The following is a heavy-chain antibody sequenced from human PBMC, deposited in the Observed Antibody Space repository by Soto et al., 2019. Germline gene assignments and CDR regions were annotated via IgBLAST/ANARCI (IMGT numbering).Heavy chain of an antibody. V-gene: IGHV1-46*01. CDR2: INPSGGST. Sequence: ASVKVSCKASGYTFTSYYMHWVRQAPGQGLEWMGIINPSGGSTSYAQKFQGRVTMTRDTSTSTVYMELSSLRSEDTAVYYCAGGAVAGTYYYYYGMDVWGQGTTVTVSS. J-gene: IGHJ6*02. CDR1: GYTFTSYY. D-gene: IGHD6-19*01. CDR3: AGGAVAGTYYYYYGMDV.